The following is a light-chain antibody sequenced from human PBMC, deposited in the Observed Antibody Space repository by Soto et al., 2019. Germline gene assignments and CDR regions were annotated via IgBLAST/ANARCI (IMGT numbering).Light chain of an antibody. CDR1: QSVSSN. CDR3: QQRSNWPPWT. CDR2: GAP. V-gene: IGKV3-15*01. J-gene: IGKJ1*01. Sequence: IVMTNSPATLSVSPLPRATLSCISSQSVSSNLAWYQQKLGQAPRLLIYGAPTRATGIPARFSGRGSGTEFTPTISSLQSEDFAVYYCQQRSNWPPWTFGQGTKVDI.